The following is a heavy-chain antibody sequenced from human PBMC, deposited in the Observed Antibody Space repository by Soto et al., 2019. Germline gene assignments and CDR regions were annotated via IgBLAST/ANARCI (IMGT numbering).Heavy chain of an antibody. Sequence: QVQLLPSGAEVKKPGASVKVSCKASGYRFTTYGITWVRLAPGQGLEWLGVISTYNGNTDYAQNLQDRVTMTTETSTSTAYMEVTSLTSDDTAVYYCARGLGTNGLDVWGQGTTVTVSS. CDR3: ARGLGTNGLDV. V-gene: IGHV1-18*04. J-gene: IGHJ6*02. CDR1: GYRFTTYG. CDR2: ISTYNGNT. D-gene: IGHD7-27*01.